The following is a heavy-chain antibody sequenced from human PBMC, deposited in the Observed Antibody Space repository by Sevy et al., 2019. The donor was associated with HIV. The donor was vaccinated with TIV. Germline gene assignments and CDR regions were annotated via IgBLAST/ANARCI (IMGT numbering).Heavy chain of an antibody. V-gene: IGHV1-8*01. CDR1: GYTFTSYD. J-gene: IGHJ6*02. CDR3: ARFLRTSYYYYYAMDV. CDR2: MNPNSGNT. Sequence: ASVKVSCKASGYTFTSYDINWVRQATGQGLEWMGWMNPNSGNTGYAQKFQGRVTMTRNTSISTAYMELSSLRSEDTAVYYCARFLRTSYYYYYAMDVWGQGTTVTVSS.